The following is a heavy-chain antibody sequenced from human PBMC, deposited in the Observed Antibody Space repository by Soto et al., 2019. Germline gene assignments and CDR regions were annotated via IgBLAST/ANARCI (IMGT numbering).Heavy chain of an antibody. V-gene: IGHV3-9*01. CDR1: GFTFDDYA. CDR2: ISWNSGSI. J-gene: IGHJ4*02. CDR3: AKGIYVPIGNLDS. D-gene: IGHD2-2*01. Sequence: EVQLVESGGGLVQPGRSLRLSCAASGFTFDDYAMHWVRQAPGKGLEWVSGISWNSGSIGYANSVKGRFTIPRDNAKNSLYLQMNSLRAEDTALYYCAKGIYVPIGNLDSWGQGTLVTVSS.